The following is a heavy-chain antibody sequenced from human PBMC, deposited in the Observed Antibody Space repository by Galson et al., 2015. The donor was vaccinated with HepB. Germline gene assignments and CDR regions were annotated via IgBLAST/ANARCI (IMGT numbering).Heavy chain of an antibody. V-gene: IGHV1-69*04. D-gene: IGHD6-19*01. CDR2: IIPILGIA. CDR3: AREGIEGYSSGRQGDY. J-gene: IGHJ4*02. CDR1: GGTFSSYA. Sequence: SVKVSCKASGGTFSSYAISWVRQAPGQGLEWMGRIIPILGIANYAQKFQGRVTITADKSTSTAYMELSSLRSEDTAVYYCAREGIEGYSSGRQGDYWGQGTLVTVSS.